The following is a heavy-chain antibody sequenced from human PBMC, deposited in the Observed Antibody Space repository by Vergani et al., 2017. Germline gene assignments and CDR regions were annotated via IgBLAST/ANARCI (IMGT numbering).Heavy chain of an antibody. CDR3: VYRKTECVTTCCFYPFYYYYYMDV. D-gene: IGHD4-11*01. J-gene: IGHJ6*03. CDR1: GFSLNTRGVS. V-gene: IGHV2-5*04. Sequence: QITLKESGPTLVKPTQTLTLTCTFSGFSLNTRGVSVAWIRQPPGKALDWLALIYWNDDQHYSPSLNNSVTITKDTSKTQVVLTMTNMDYVDTVTYYCVYRKTECVTTCCFYPFYYYYYMDVLGKGTTVTVSS. CDR2: IYWNDDQ.